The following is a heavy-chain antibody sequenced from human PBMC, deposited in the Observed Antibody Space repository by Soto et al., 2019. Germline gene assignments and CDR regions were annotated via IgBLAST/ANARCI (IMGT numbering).Heavy chain of an antibody. CDR2: VYHTGST. Sequence: SEPLSLTCDVSGASITTYYWSWIRQAPGKGLEWIGNVYHTGSTDYSSSLRSRVTISVDTSKNQFSLSMNSVAAADTAVYYCARRLFGSGWTLDSWGQGALVTVSS. CDR3: ARRLFGSGWTLDS. D-gene: IGHD6-19*01. J-gene: IGHJ4*02. CDR1: GASITTYY. V-gene: IGHV4-59*13.